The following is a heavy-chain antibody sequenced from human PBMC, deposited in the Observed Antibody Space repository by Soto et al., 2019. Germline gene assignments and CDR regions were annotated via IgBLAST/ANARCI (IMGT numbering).Heavy chain of an antibody. CDR1: GSTFSSYA. CDR3: AKDTGYSSGWYGSYYFDY. J-gene: IGHJ4*02. Sequence: GGSLRLSCAASGSTFSSYAMSWVRQAPGKGLEWVSAISGSGGSTYYADSVKGRFTISRDNSKNTLYLQMNSLRAEDTAVYYCAKDTGYSSGWYGSYYFDYWGQGTLVTVSS. D-gene: IGHD6-19*01. CDR2: ISGSGGST. V-gene: IGHV3-23*01.